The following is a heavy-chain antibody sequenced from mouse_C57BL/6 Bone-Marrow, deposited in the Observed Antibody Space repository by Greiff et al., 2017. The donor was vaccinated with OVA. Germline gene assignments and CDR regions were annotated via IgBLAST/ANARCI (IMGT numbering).Heavy chain of an antibody. CDR1: GFTFSSYA. V-gene: IGHV5-9-1*02. J-gene: IGHJ1*03. CDR2: ISSGGDYI. D-gene: IGHD1-1*01. CDR3: TRATTVVAPYWYFDV. Sequence: EVQRVESGEGLVKPGGSLKLSCAASGFTFSSYAMSWVRQTPEKRLEWVAYISSGGDYIYYADTVKGRFTISRDNARNTLYLQMSSLKSEDTAMYYCTRATTVVAPYWYFDVWGTGTTVTVSS.